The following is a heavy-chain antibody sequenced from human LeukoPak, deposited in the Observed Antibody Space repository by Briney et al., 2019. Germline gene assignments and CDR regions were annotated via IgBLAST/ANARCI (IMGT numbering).Heavy chain of an antibody. D-gene: IGHD3-22*01. Sequence: GGSLGLSCAASGFTFSSYAMSWVRQAPGKGLEWVSAISGSGGSTYYADSVKGRFTISRDNSKNTLYLQMNSLRAEGTAVYYCAKSAEGGYYYDSSGYSYYDYWGQGTLVTVSS. J-gene: IGHJ4*02. CDR3: AKSAEGGYYYDSSGYSYYDY. CDR1: GFTFSSYA. V-gene: IGHV3-23*01. CDR2: ISGSGGST.